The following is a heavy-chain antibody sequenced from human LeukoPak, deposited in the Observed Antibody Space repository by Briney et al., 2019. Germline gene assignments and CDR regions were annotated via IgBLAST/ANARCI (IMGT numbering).Heavy chain of an antibody. CDR2: ISSSSSPT. CDR3: ARDDGGY. CDR1: GFTFSTYA. D-gene: IGHD3-16*01. V-gene: IGHV3-48*01. Sequence: GGSLRLSCAAPGFTFSTYAMNWVRQAPGKGLEWVSYISSSSSPTYYADSVQGRFTISRDNAKNSLYLQMNSLRGEDTAVYYCARDDGGYWGQGTLVTVSS. J-gene: IGHJ4*02.